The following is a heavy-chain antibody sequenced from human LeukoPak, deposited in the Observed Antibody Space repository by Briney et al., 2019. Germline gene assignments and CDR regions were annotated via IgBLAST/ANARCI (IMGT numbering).Heavy chain of an antibody. CDR3: AKSLMIETTTRAFDI. CDR2: IDSSSTYI. J-gene: IGHJ3*02. Sequence: KPGGSLRLSCAASGFTFSSYAMHWVRQAPGKGLEWVSSIDSSSTYIYYADSMKGRFTISRDNAKYSLYLQMNSLTPEDTAVYFCAKSLMIETTTRAFDIWGRGTMVTVSS. D-gene: IGHD2-15*01. V-gene: IGHV3-21*01. CDR1: GFTFSSYA.